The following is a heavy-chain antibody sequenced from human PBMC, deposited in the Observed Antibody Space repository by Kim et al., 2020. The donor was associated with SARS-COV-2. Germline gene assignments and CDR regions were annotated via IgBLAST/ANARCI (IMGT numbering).Heavy chain of an antibody. D-gene: IGHD3-16*01. CDR3: ARPRLGELDAFDI. J-gene: IGHJ3*02. V-gene: IGHV5-51*01. CDR2: IYPGDSDT. Sequence: GESLQISCKGSGYSFTSYWIGWVRQMPGKGLEWMGIIYPGDSDTRYSPSFQGQVTISADKSISTAYLQWSSLKASDTAMYYCARPRLGELDAFDIWGQGTMVTVSS. CDR1: GYSFTSYW.